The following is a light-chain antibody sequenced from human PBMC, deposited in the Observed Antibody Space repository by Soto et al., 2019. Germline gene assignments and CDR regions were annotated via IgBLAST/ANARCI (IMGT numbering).Light chain of an antibody. V-gene: IGKV1-39*01. CDR3: QQSHCTPLT. J-gene: IGKJ4*01. CDR2: TAT. Sequence: DIHMTQSPSSLSASVGDRVTITCRASQFISSNLNWYRQRPGEAPQVLIYTATNLQTGVTSSFSARGYGTTFSLTISGLQPEDVGTYSCQQSHCTPLTFGGGTKLQIK. CDR1: QFISSN.